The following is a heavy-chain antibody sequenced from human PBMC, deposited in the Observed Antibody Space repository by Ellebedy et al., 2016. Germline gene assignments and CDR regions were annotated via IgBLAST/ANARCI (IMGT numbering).Heavy chain of an antibody. CDR1: GGSINSGDYY. CDR2: IYYSGST. Sequence: SETLSLTXTVSGGSINSGDYYWSWIRQPPGKGLEWIGYIYYSGSTYYNPSLKSRVSISVDTSKNQFSLKLSSVTAADTAVYYCARGGRSRCSSTSCLGTHYWGQGTLVTVSS. CDR3: ARGGRSRCSSTSCLGTHY. J-gene: IGHJ4*02. D-gene: IGHD2-2*01. V-gene: IGHV4-30-4*02.